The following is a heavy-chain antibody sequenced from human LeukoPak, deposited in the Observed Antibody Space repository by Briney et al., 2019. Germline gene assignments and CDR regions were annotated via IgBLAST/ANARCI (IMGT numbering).Heavy chain of an antibody. Sequence: GGSLRLSCAASGFTFNSYAMSWVRQAPGKGLEWVSAISGSGGSTYYADSVKGRFTISRDNSKNTLYLQMNSLRAEDTAVYYCAKGGAYYDISPYYFDYWGQGTLVTVSS. V-gene: IGHV3-23*01. J-gene: IGHJ4*02. CDR3: AKGGAYYDISPYYFDY. CDR2: ISGSGGST. D-gene: IGHD3-9*01. CDR1: GFTFNSYA.